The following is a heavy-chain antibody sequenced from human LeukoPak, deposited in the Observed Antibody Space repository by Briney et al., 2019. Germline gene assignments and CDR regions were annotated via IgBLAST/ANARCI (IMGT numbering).Heavy chain of an antibody. CDR2: ISGSGIKT. CDR3: AKESEMLCGGWFDP. V-gene: IGHV3-23*01. D-gene: IGHD2-21*01. CDR1: GFTFSSYA. Sequence: GGSLRLSCAASGFTFSSYAMSWVRQAPGKGLEWVSAISGSGIKTYYADSVKGRFTISRDNSKSTLYLQMSSLRAEDTALYYCAKESEMLCGGWFDPWGQGTLVTVSS. J-gene: IGHJ5*02.